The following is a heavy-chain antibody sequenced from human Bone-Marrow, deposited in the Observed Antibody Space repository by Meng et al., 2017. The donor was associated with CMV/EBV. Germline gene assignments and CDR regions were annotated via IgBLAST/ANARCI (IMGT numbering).Heavy chain of an antibody. V-gene: IGHV4-39*07. Sequence: SETLSLTCTVSGGSISSSSYYWGWIRQPPGKGLEWIGSIYYSGSTYYNPSLKSRATISVDTSKNQFSLKLSSVTAADTAVYYCARVGSWGFRVYYFEYWGQGTLVTVSS. CDR3: ARVGSWGFRVYYFEY. D-gene: IGHD3-16*01. J-gene: IGHJ4*02. CDR2: IYYSGST. CDR1: GGSISSSSYY.